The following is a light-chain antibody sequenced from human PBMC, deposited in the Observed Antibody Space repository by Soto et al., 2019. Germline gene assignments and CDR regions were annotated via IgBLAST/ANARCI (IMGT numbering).Light chain of an antibody. CDR3: AAWDDSLSYVV. Sequence: QSVLTQPPSASGTPGQSVTISCSGSSSNIGSNYVYWYQQLPGTAPKLLIYRNNQRPSGVPDRFSGSKSGTSASLAISGLRSEDEADYYCAAWDDSLSYVVFGGGTKLTVL. J-gene: IGLJ2*01. V-gene: IGLV1-47*01. CDR1: SSNIGSNY. CDR2: RNN.